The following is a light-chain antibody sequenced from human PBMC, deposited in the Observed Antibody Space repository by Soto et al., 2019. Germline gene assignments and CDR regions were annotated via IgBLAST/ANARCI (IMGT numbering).Light chain of an antibody. J-gene: IGLJ1*01. V-gene: IGLV2-14*01. Sequence: QSVLTQPASVSGSPRQSITISCTGTSSDVGGYNHVSWYQHHPGKAPKLMIYEVSNRPSGVSNRFSGSKSGNTASLTISGLQADDEADYYCNSHTSSNTRVFGTGTKVTV. CDR1: SSDVGGYNH. CDR3: NSHTSSNTRV. CDR2: EVS.